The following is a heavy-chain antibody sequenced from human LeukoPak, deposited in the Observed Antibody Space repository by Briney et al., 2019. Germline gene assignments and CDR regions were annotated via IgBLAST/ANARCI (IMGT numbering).Heavy chain of an antibody. V-gene: IGHV3-48*03. CDR3: ARAAGLRFLEWLSESQELDY. D-gene: IGHD3-3*01. Sequence: GGSLRLSCAASGFTFSSYEMNWVRQAPGKGLEWVSYISSSGSTIYYADSVKGRFTISRDNAKNSLYLQMNSLRAEDTAVYYCARAAGLRFLEWLSESQELDYWGQGTLVTVSS. J-gene: IGHJ4*02. CDR1: GFTFSSYE. CDR2: ISSSGSTI.